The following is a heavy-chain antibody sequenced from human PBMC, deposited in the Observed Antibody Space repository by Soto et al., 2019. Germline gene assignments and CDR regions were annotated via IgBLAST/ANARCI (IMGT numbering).Heavy chain of an antibody. V-gene: IGHV3-15*07. J-gene: IGHJ4*02. CDR3: TTLYYDFWSGYYYYFDY. D-gene: IGHD3-3*01. CDR1: GFTFSNAW. CDR2: IKSKTDGGTA. Sequence: GGSLRLSCAASGFTFSNAWMNWVRQAPGKGLEWVGRIKSKTDGGTADYAAPVKGRFTISRDDSKNTLYLQMNSLKTEDTAVYYCTTLYYDFWSGYYYYFDYWGQGTLVTVSS.